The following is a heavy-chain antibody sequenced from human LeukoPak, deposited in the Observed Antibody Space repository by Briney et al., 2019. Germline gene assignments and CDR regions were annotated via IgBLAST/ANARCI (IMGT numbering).Heavy chain of an antibody. CDR2: IYYSGST. CDR3: ARVRTSAGMDV. J-gene: IGHJ6*02. V-gene: IGHV4-31*03. Sequence: SETLSLTCTVSGGSISSGGYYWSWIRQHPGKGLEWIGYIYYSGSTYYNPSLKSRVTISVDTSKNQSSLKLSSVTAADTAVYYCARVRTSAGMDVWGQGTTVTVSS. D-gene: IGHD4-23*01. CDR1: GGSISSGGYY.